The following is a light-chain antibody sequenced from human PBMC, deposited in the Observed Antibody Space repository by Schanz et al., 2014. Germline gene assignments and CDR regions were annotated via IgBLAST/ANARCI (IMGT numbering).Light chain of an antibody. J-gene: IGKJ1*01. CDR1: QSVGTN. CDR2: GAS. Sequence: EIVLTQSPGTLSLSPGERATLSCRASQSVGTNLAWYQQKPGQAPRLLIYGASTRATGIPARFSGSGSGTEFTLTISRLQSEDFAVYYCQQYNNWPPRPFGQGTKVEIK. CDR3: QQYNNWPPRP. V-gene: IGKV3-15*01.